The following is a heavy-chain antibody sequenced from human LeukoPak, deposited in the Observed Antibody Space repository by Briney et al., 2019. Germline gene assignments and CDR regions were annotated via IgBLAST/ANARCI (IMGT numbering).Heavy chain of an antibody. CDR2: IYTSGST. D-gene: IGHD3-10*01. Sequence: SETLSLTCTVSGGSISSGSYYWSWIRQPAGKGLEWIGRIYTSGSTNYNPSLKSRVTISVDTSKNQFSLKLSSVTAADTAVYYCARDREGGYYYYMDVWGKGTTVTVSS. CDR1: GGSISSGSYY. V-gene: IGHV4-61*02. CDR3: ARDREGGYYYYMDV. J-gene: IGHJ6*03.